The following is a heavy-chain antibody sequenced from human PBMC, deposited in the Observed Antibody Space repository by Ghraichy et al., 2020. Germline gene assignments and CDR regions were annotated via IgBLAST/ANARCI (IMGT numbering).Heavy chain of an antibody. V-gene: IGHV1-3*01. J-gene: IGHJ4*02. CDR2: INAGNGNT. Sequence: ASVKVSCKASGYTFTSYAMHWVRQAPGQRLEWMGWINAGNGNTKYSQKFQGRVTITRDTSASTAYMELSSLRSEDTAVYYCARDRPLGDFWSGYDYWGQGTLVTVSS. D-gene: IGHD3-3*01. CDR1: GYTFTSYA. CDR3: ARDRPLGDFWSGYDY.